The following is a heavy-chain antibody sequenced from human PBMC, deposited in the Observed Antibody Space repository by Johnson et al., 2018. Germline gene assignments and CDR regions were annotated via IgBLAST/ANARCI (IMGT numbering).Heavy chain of an antibody. D-gene: IGHD4-17*01. CDR1: GGSFSGYY. J-gene: IGHJ5*02. CDR2: INHSGST. CDR3: ARDADYGGNWFDP. V-gene: IGHV4-34*01. Sequence: QVQLQQWGAGLLKPSETLSLTCAVYGGSFSGYYWSWIRQPPGKGLEWIGEINHSGSTNYNQSLKSRVTISVDTSKNQFSLKLSSVTAADTAMYYCARDADYGGNWFDPWGQGTLVTVSS.